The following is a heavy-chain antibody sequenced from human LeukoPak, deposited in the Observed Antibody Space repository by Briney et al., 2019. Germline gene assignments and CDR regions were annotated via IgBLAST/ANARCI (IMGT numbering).Heavy chain of an antibody. CDR3: ARQEYCSGGSCYTWFDP. CDR2: IYPADSDI. CDR1: GYSINNYW. J-gene: IGHJ5*02. D-gene: IGHD2-15*01. Sequence: HGESLKISCKGSGYSINNYWIGWVRQMPGKGLEWMGIIYPADSDIRYSPSFQGQVTISADKSISTAYLQWSSLKASDTAMYYCARQEYCSGGSCYTWFDPWGQGTLATVSS. V-gene: IGHV5-51*01.